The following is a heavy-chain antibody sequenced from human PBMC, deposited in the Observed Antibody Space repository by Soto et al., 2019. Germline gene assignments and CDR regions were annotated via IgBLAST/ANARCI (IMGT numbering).Heavy chain of an antibody. D-gene: IGHD1-26*01. J-gene: IGHJ4*02. Sequence: SETLSLTCTVPGDPISSYFWTWVRQSPGKGLEWIGYISYSGSTNYNPPLKSRVTISIDTSKNQFSLMLESVTAADTAVYYCARGVGARSSNLDYWGQGLLVTVSS. CDR2: ISYSGST. CDR1: GDPISSYF. V-gene: IGHV4-59*01. CDR3: ARGVGARSSNLDY.